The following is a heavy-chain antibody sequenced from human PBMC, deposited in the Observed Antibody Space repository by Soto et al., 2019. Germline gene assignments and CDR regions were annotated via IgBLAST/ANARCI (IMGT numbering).Heavy chain of an antibody. V-gene: IGHV3-23*01. CDR3: AKDGRGYYDSSGYYAPREYFQH. D-gene: IGHD3-22*01. Sequence: GGSLRLSCASSGFTFXSYAMSLVRQAPGKGLEWVSAISGSGGSTYYADSVKGRFTISRDNSKNTLYLQMNSLRAEDTAVYYCAKDGRGYYDSSGYYAPREYFQHWGQGTLVTVSS. J-gene: IGHJ1*01. CDR1: GFTFXSYA. CDR2: ISGSGGST.